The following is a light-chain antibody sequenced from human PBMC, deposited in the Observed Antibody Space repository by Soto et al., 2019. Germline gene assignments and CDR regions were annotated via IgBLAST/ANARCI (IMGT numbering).Light chain of an antibody. CDR2: GAS. J-gene: IGKJ5*01. V-gene: IGKV3-15*01. Sequence: EIVLTQSPGILSLSPGERATLSCRSSQSVSSSYLAWYQQNPGQAPRLLIYGASTRATGIPARFSGSGSGTEFTLTISSLQSEDFAVYYCQQYNNWPPITFGQGTRLQIK. CDR3: QQYNNWPPIT. CDR1: QSVSSSY.